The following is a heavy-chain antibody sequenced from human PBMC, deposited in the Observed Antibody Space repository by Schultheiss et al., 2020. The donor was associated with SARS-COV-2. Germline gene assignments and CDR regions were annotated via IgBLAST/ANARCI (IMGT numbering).Heavy chain of an antibody. CDR2: MNPNSGGT. CDR3: ATHPVDSSGYFDY. Sequence: ASVKVSCKTSGYNFTNNGLTWVRQATGQGLEWMGWMNPNSGGTNYAQKFQGRVTMTRNTSISTAYMELSSLRSEDTAVYYCATHPVDSSGYFDYWGQGTLVTVSS. D-gene: IGHD3-22*01. V-gene: IGHV1-8*01. J-gene: IGHJ4*02. CDR1: GYNFTNNG.